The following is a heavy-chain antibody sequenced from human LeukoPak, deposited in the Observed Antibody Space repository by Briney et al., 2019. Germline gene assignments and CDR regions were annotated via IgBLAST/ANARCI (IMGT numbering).Heavy chain of an antibody. CDR3: ARYGLIRGFEY. V-gene: IGHV4-59*01. J-gene: IGHJ4*02. D-gene: IGHD3-16*01. Sequence: PSETLSLTCTVCGGFISSYYWRWLRQPPGKELEWMGYIYYSGSTNYSPSLKSRVTISVDTSKNQFSLKLSSVTAADTAVYYCARYGLIRGFEYWGQGTLVTVSS. CDR2: IYYSGST. CDR1: GGFISSYY.